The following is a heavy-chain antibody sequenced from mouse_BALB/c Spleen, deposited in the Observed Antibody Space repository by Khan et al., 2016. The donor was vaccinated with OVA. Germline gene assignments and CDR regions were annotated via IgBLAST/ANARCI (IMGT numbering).Heavy chain of an antibody. Sequence: EVELVESGGALVKPGGSLKLSCAASGFTFSTYAMSWVRQTPEKRLEWVVTISSDGDYTYYPDNVTGRFTISRDNAKNTLYLQMSSLRSEATAMFYYARSPYGNMAYWGQGTLVTVSA. CDR1: GFTFSTYA. D-gene: IGHD1-1*01. CDR3: ARSPYGNMAY. CDR2: ISSDGDYT. J-gene: IGHJ3*01. V-gene: IGHV5-9-3*01.